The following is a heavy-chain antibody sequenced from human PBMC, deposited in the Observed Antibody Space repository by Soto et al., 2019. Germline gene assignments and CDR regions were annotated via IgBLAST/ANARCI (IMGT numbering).Heavy chain of an antibody. J-gene: IGHJ4*02. CDR3: ARGDIVVVVAATFDY. Sequence: QVQLVQSGAEVKKPGASVKVSCKASGYTFTGYYMHWVRQAPGQGLEWMGWINPNSGGTNYAQKFQGWVTMTRDPSISTAYMELSRLRSDDTAVYYCARGDIVVVVAATFDYWGQGTLVTVSS. D-gene: IGHD2-15*01. V-gene: IGHV1-2*04. CDR2: INPNSGGT. CDR1: GYTFTGYY.